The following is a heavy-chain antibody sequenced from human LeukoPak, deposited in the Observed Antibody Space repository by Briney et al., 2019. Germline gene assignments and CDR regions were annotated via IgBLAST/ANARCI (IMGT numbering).Heavy chain of an antibody. V-gene: IGHV1-18*01. CDR2: ISAYNGNT. CDR1: GYTFTIYG. CDR3: ARTPLAVAGTPVDY. J-gene: IGHJ4*02. Sequence: GASVKVSCKASGYTFTIYGISWVRQAPGQGLEWMGWISAYNGNTNYAQKLQGRVTMTTDTSTSTAYMELRSLRSDDTAVYYCARTPLAVAGTPVDYWGQGTLVTVSS. D-gene: IGHD6-19*01.